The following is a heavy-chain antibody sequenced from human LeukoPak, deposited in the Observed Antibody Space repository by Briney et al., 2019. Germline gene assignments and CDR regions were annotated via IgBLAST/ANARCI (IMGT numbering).Heavy chain of an antibody. CDR2: IVPILSTT. V-gene: IGHV1-69*13. CDR1: GGSFSNYA. D-gene: IGHD3-16*01. Sequence: GASVKVSCKASGGSFSNYAISWVRQAPGQGLEWMGGIVPILSTTNYARKFQGRVTMTAGESTGTAYMELSSLRSDDTAVYYCARGPPPYTEGDLFYYYGLDVWGQGTTVTVSS. J-gene: IGHJ6*02. CDR3: ARGPPPYTEGDLFYYYGLDV.